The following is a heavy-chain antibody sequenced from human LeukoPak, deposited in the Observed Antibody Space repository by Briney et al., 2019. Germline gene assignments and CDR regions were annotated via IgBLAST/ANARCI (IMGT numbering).Heavy chain of an antibody. CDR1: GGSISSSSYS. J-gene: IGHJ5*02. V-gene: IGHV4-39*07. Sequence: SETLSLTCTVSGGSISSSSYSWGWIRQPPGKGLDYIGSMYYSGSTYYNPSLKSRVTISVDTSKNQFSLKLSSVTAADTAVCYCARDHMITFGGVIVNRWFDPWGQGTLVTVSS. CDR2: MYYSGST. D-gene: IGHD3-16*02. CDR3: ARDHMITFGGVIVNRWFDP.